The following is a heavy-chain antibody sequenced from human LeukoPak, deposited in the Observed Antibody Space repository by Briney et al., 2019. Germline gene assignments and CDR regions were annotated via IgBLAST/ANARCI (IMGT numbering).Heavy chain of an antibody. CDR3: ARSGYYYDSSFDY. J-gene: IGHJ4*02. Sequence: SETLSLTCTVSGGSISSSSYYWGWIRQPPGKGLEWIGSIYYSGSTYYNPSLKSRVTISVDTSKNQFSLKQSSVTAADTAVYYCARSGYYYDSSFDYWGQGTLVTVSS. CDR2: IYYSGST. CDR1: GGSISSSSYY. V-gene: IGHV4-39*07. D-gene: IGHD3-22*01.